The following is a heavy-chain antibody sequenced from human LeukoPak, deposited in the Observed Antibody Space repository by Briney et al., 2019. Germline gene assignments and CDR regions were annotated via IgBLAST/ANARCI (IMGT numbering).Heavy chain of an antibody. CDR2: IYYTGST. D-gene: IGHD3-10*01. CDR1: GGSISNYY. Sequence: SETLSLTCTVSGGSISNYYWNWIRQPPGKGLEWIGYIYYTGSTNYNPSLKSRVTMSVDTSKNQFSLKLRSVTAADTAVYYCAREAPISDSGNYYKSLGYWGQGTLVTVSS. V-gene: IGHV4-59*12. CDR3: AREAPISDSGNYYKSLGY. J-gene: IGHJ4*02.